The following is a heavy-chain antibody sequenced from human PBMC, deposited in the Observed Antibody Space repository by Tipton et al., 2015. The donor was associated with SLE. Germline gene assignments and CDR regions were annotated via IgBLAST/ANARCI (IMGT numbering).Heavy chain of an antibody. V-gene: IGHV3-7*01. Sequence: QLVQSGGGFVQPGGSLTLSCAASGFTVRASFIHWVRQAPGKGLEWVANIKQDGSEKFYVDSVRGRFTIFRDNAKNSLYVQMNSLKAEDTAVYYCARKVSGTTHFDYWGQGTLVTVSS. D-gene: IGHD1-7*01. J-gene: IGHJ4*02. CDR2: IKQDGSEK. CDR3: ARKVSGTTHFDY. CDR1: GFTVRASF.